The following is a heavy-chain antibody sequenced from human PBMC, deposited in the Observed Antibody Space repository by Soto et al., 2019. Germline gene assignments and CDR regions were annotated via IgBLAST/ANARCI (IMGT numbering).Heavy chain of an antibody. J-gene: IGHJ6*02. V-gene: IGHV3-30*18. CDR3: AKDRSSGWDGIYYYGRDV. D-gene: IGHD6-19*01. Sequence: QVQLVESGGGVVQPGTSLRLSCAASGFTFSSYGMHWVRQAPGKGLEWVAVISYDRSNKYYADSVKGRFTISRDNSKNTLYLQMSSLRAEDTAVYYCAKDRSSGWDGIYYYGRDVCSQATTVTGTS. CDR1: GFTFSSYG. CDR2: ISYDRSNK.